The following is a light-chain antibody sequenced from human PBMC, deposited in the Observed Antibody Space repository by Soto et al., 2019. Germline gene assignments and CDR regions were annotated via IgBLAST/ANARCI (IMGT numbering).Light chain of an antibody. CDR1: QSVSSN. CDR2: GAS. J-gene: IGKJ2*01. V-gene: IGKV3-15*01. Sequence: EIVMTQSPATLSVSPGERATLSCRASQSVSSNLAWYQQKPGQAPRLLIYGASTRATGIPARFSGSGSGTEFTLTISSLQSEAFAVYYCQQYNNWPQTFGQGTKLEIK. CDR3: QQYNNWPQT.